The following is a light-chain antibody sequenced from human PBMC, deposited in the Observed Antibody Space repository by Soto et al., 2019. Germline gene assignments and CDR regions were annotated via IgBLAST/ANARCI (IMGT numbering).Light chain of an antibody. V-gene: IGLV1-36*01. CDR1: SSNIGNNV. CDR3: SSYTSSSPYV. Sequence: QSVLTQPPSVSEAPRQRVTISCSGSSSNIGNNVANWYQKLPGKAPKLLIYNDDLLPSGVSNRFSGSKSGTSASLAIRGLQSEDEADYYCSSYTSSSPYVFGTGTKVTVL. CDR2: NDD. J-gene: IGLJ1*01.